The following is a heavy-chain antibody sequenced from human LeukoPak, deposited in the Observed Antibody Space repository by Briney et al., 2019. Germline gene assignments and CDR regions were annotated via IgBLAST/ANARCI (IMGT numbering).Heavy chain of an antibody. D-gene: IGHD1-26*01. V-gene: IGHV4-59*01. CDR2: IYYSGST. J-gene: IGHJ3*01. Sequence: SETLYLTCTVSGGSISSYYWSWIRQPPGKEPEWIGYIYYSGSTNYNPSLKSRVTISVDTSKNQFSLKLSSVTAADTAVYYCARVLNSASRVFDVWGQGTMVTVSS. CDR1: GGSISSYY. CDR3: ARVLNSASRVFDV.